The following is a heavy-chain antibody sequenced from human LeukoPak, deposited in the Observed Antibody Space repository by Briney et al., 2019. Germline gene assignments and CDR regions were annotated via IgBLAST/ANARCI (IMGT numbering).Heavy chain of an antibody. CDR1: GFTFAEYT. Sequence: GGSLRLSCAASGFTFAEYTMHWVRQAPGKGLKWVSLISWNGARIHYGDSVKGRFTISRDNSKNSLYLQMNSLRTEDTALYYCVKDLVAASENVRGWYPMDYWGQGNLVTVSS. CDR3: VKDLVAASENVRGWYPMDY. J-gene: IGHJ4*02. V-gene: IGHV3-43*01. D-gene: IGHD6-19*01. CDR2: ISWNGARI.